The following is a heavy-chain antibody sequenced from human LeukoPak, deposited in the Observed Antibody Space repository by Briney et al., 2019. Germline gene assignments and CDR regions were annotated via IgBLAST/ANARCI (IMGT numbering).Heavy chain of an antibody. V-gene: IGHV3-30-3*01. Sequence: GGSLRLSCAASGFTFSSYAMHWVRQAPGKGLEWVAVISYDGSNKYYADSVKGRFTISRDNSKNTLYLQMNSLRAEDTAMYYCARDEGVGDGYNSAFDIWGQGTMVTVSS. CDR2: ISYDGSNK. D-gene: IGHD5-24*01. CDR3: ARDEGVGDGYNSAFDI. J-gene: IGHJ3*02. CDR1: GFTFSSYA.